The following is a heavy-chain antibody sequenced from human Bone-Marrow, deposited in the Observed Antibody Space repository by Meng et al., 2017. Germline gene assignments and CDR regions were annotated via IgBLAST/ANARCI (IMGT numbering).Heavy chain of an antibody. CDR2: ISGDSETT. D-gene: IGHD6-19*01. Sequence: EVQLVGSGGGLRQPGGSLRISCAASGFTFNKSPLSWVRQAPGKGLEWVSGISGDSETTNYADSVRGRFTVSRDTSKSTLYLQMNSLRAEDTAVYYCAREGQQWLDNFDYWGQGTLVTVSS. V-gene: IGHV3-23*04. J-gene: IGHJ4*02. CDR1: GFTFNKSP. CDR3: AREGQQWLDNFDY.